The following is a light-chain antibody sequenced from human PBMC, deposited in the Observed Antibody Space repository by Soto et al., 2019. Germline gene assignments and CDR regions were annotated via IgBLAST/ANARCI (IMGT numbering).Light chain of an antibody. CDR3: QQYNSYSHVYT. J-gene: IGKJ2*01. V-gene: IGKV1-5*03. Sequence: DIQMTQSPSTLSASVGDRVTITCRASQNIGSWLAWYQQKPGQGPKLLIYRASNLESGVPSRFSGSGSGTQFTLAISGLQPDDFATYYCQQYNSYSHVYTFDQGTKLEIK. CDR1: QNIGSW. CDR2: RAS.